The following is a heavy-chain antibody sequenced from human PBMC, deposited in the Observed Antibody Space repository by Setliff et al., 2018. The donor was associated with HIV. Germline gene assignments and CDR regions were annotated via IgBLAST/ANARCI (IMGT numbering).Heavy chain of an antibody. J-gene: IGHJ6*03. Sequence: GSLRLSCAASGFTFSSYSMNWVRQPPGKGLEWIGQIYHGGNTRYNPSLKSRLTMSIDKSKNQVSLELSSVTAADTAVYYCGRTMTYYYLCMDVWGNGTTVTVSS. CDR3: GRTMTYYYLCMDV. CDR1: GFTFSSYSM. CDR2: IYHGGNT. V-gene: IGHV4-4*02.